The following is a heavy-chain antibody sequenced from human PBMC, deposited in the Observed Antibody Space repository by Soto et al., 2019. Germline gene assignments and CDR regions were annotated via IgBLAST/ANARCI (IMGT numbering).Heavy chain of an antibody. D-gene: IGHD2-21*02. CDR3: ARDPTRYCGGDCYSDY. Sequence: QVQLVKSGGGVVQPGRSLRLSCAASGFTFSSYAMHWVRQAPGKGLEWVAVISYDGSNKYYADSVKGRFTISRDNSKNTLYLQMNSLRAEDTAVYYCARDPTRYCGGDCYSDYWGQGTLVTVSS. J-gene: IGHJ4*02. CDR1: GFTFSSYA. CDR2: ISYDGSNK. V-gene: IGHV3-30-3*01.